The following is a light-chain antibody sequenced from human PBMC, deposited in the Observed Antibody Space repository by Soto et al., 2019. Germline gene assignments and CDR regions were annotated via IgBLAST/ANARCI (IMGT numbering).Light chain of an antibody. CDR3: CSYAPSRTWV. J-gene: IGLJ3*02. Sequence: QAVVTQPASVSGSPGQSITISCTGTEVGSYNLVSWYQQQPGKAPKLTLYEVTKRPSGVSDRFSGSKSGKTASLTISGLQAEDEADYYCCSYAPSRTWVFGGGSKVTVL. CDR1: EVGSYNL. CDR2: EVT. V-gene: IGLV2-23*02.